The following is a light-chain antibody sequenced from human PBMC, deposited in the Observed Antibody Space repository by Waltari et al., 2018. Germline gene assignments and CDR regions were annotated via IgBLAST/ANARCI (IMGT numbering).Light chain of an antibody. V-gene: IGKV3-20*01. Sequence: IVLTHPPGPQSLPPGERATPSCRASHSVTNNYLAWYQQKPGQAPRLLIYAASSRASGIPNRFSGSGSGTDFSLTITRLEPEDFAVYYCLQSGTSPWTFGQGTKVDIK. CDR1: HSVTNNY. J-gene: IGKJ1*01. CDR2: AAS. CDR3: LQSGTSPWT.